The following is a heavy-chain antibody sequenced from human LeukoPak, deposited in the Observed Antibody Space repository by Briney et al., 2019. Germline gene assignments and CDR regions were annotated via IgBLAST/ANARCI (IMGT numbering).Heavy chain of an antibody. CDR1: GYTFTSYA. J-gene: IGHJ5*02. V-gene: IGHV1-3*01. CDR3: AREGYCSGGSCYGWFDP. D-gene: IGHD2-15*01. Sequence: GASVKVSCKASGYTFTSYAMHWVRQAPGQRLEWMGWINAGNGNTKYTQKFQGRVTITRGTSASTAYMELSSLRSEDTAVYYCAREGYCSGGSCYGWFDPWGQGTLVTVSS. CDR2: INAGNGNT.